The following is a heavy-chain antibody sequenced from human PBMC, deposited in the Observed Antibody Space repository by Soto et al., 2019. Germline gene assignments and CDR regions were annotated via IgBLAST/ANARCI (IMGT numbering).Heavy chain of an antibody. CDR1: GYTFTSYY. J-gene: IGHJ4*02. Sequence: ASVKVSCKASGYTFTSYYMHWVRQAPGQGLEWMGIINPSGGSTSYAQKFQGRVTMTRDTSTSTVYMELSSLGFEDTAVYYCARGVLTGYFDYWGQGTLVTVSS. V-gene: IGHV1-46*01. CDR2: INPSGGST. D-gene: IGHD3-9*01. CDR3: ARGVLTGYFDY.